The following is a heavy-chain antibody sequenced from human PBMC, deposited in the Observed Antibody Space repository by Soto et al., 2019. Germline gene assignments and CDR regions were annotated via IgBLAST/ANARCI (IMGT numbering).Heavy chain of an antibody. CDR1: GFIFNNYA. CDR2: ISFDGTKE. D-gene: IGHD2-15*01. CDR3: AREVVDWQCFDY. J-gene: IGHJ4*02. V-gene: IGHV3-30-3*01. Sequence: QVQLVESGGGVVQPGTSLRLSCAASGFIFNNYALYWVRQAPGKGLEWVASISFDGTKENYADSVKGRCSISRDKSNNTLYLEMNSLRGEDTAVYYCAREVVDWQCFDYWGQGTLVTVSS.